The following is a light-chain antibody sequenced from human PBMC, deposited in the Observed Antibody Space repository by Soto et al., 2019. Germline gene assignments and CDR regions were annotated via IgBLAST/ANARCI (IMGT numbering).Light chain of an antibody. CDR1: SSDVGEENS. Sequence: QSVLTQPPSASGSPGQSVTITCSGTSSDVGEENSVSWYQQHPGKVPKLILYEVSKRPSGVPDRFSGSRSGNTASLTVSGLQAEDEADYYCSSFAGSPVVFGGGTKLTVL. CDR2: EVS. J-gene: IGLJ2*01. V-gene: IGLV2-8*01. CDR3: SSFAGSPVV.